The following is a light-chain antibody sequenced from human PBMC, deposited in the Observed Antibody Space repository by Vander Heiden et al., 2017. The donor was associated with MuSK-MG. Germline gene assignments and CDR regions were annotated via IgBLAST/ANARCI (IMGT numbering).Light chain of an antibody. V-gene: IGLV3-1*01. J-gene: IGLJ2*01. CDR3: QAWDSSTGV. Sequence: SYELTQPPSVSVSPGQTASITCSGDKLGDKYACWYQQKPGQSPGLVIYQDSKRPSGIPERFSGSNSGKTANLTISGTQAMEEAYYYCQAWDSSTGVFGGGTKLTVL. CDR2: QDS. CDR1: KLGDKY.